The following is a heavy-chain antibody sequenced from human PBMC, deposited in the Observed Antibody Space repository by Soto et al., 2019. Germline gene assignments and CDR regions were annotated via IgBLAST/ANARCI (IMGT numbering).Heavy chain of an antibody. CDR1: GYTFTSYG. J-gene: IGHJ6*02. D-gene: IGHD2-2*01. V-gene: IGHV1-18*01. CDR2: ISAYNGNT. CDR3: ARDSYQSHYYYYGMDV. Sequence: ASVKVSCKASGYTFTSYGISWVRQAPGQGLEWMGWISAYNGNTNYAQKLQGRVTMTTDTSTGTAYMELRSLRSDDTAVYYCARDSYQSHYYYYGMDVWGQGTTVTVSS.